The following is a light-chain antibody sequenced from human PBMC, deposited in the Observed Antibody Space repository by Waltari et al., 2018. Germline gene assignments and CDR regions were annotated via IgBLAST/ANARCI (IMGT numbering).Light chain of an antibody. V-gene: IGKV3-11*01. J-gene: IGKJ1*01. Sequence: EIVLTQSPDTLSLSPGERATLSCRASQRISNYLAWYQQRPGQAPRLLIYDASNRATGIPAGFSGSGSGTDFTLTISSLEPEDFAVYYCQQRSNWWTFGQGTKVEIK. CDR2: DAS. CDR1: QRISNY. CDR3: QQRSNWWT.